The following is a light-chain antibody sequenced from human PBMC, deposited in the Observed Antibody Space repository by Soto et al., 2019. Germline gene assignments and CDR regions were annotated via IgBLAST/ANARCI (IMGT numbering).Light chain of an antibody. Sequence: IKLIQSPSFLSASVGDRVTITCRASQGISSYLAWYQQKPGKAPKLLIYAASTLQSGVPSRFSGSGSGTEFTLTISSLQPEDFATYYCQQLNSYPLTFGGGTKVDIK. CDR2: AAS. J-gene: IGKJ4*01. CDR1: QGISSY. CDR3: QQLNSYPLT. V-gene: IGKV1-9*01.